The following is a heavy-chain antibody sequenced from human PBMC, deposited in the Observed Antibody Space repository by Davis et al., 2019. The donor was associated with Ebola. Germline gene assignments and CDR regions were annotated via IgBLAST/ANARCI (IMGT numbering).Heavy chain of an antibody. V-gene: IGHV3-11*01. CDR3: AREASRTSAYFDY. CDR2: ISSSGSTI. J-gene: IGHJ4*02. CDR1: GFTFSDYY. D-gene: IGHD6-6*01. Sequence: GESLKISCAASGFTFSDYYMSWIRQAPGKGLEWVSYISSSGSTIYYADSVKGRFTISRDNAKNSLYLQMNSLRAEDAAVYYCAREASRTSAYFDYWGQGTLVTVSS.